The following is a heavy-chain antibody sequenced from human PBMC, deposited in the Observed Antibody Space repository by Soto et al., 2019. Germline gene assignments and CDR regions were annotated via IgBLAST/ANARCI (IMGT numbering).Heavy chain of an antibody. CDR3: ARDPHEGVYDY. D-gene: IGHD3-16*01. CDR2: MRPNSGGA. V-gene: IGHV1-2*02. J-gene: IGHJ4*02. Sequence: QVQLVQYGAEVKKPGDSMKVSCKASGYTFTGYYLHWIRQAPGQGLEWMGWMRPNSGGANYAQKFQGRVSMTRDTSISTFYMELSRLRSDDTAVYYCARDPHEGVYDYWGQGTLVTVS. CDR1: GYTFTGYY.